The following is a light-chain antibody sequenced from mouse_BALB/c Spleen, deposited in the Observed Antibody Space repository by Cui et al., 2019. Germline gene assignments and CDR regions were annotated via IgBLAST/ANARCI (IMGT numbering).Light chain of an antibody. CDR3: KQYRGNPFT. CDR2: GAT. CDR1: DHINNW. J-gene: IGKJ4*01. V-gene: IGKV13-85*01. Sequence: DIQVTPSASSSFVSLGGRVTITCKVNDHINNWLAWYQQKPGNAPRLLISGATSLETGVPARFSGSGSGKDFTLSISSLQAEDVGIYYCKQYRGNPFTFGSGTKLEIK.